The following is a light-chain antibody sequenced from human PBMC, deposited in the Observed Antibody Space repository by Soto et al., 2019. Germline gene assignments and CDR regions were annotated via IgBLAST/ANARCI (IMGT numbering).Light chain of an antibody. CDR1: QSVLYSSNNKNY. CDR2: WAS. V-gene: IGKV4-1*01. CDR3: QQYYSTPGLT. J-gene: IGKJ4*01. Sequence: DIVMTQSPDSLAVSLGERATINCKSSQSVLYSSNNKNYLAWYQQKPGQPPKLLIYWASTRESGVPDRFSGSGSGTDFTLTISSLQAEDVAVYYCQQYYSTPGLTFGGVTKVEIK.